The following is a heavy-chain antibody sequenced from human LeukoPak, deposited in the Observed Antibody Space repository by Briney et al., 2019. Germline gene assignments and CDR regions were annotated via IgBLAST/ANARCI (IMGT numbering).Heavy chain of an antibody. CDR3: ARIYSSSSGYYFDY. V-gene: IGHV4-38-2*01. J-gene: IGHJ4*02. Sequence: VEPSETLSLTCAVSGYSISSGYYWGWIRQPPGKGLEWIGNIYHSGSTYYNPSLKSRVTISLDTSKNQFSLKLSSVTAADTAVYYCARIYSSSSGYYFDYWGQGTLVTVSS. CDR1: GYSISSGYY. D-gene: IGHD6-6*01. CDR2: IYHSGST.